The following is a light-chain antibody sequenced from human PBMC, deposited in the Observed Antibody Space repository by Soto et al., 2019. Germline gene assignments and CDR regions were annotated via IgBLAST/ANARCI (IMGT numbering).Light chain of an antibody. V-gene: IGKV4-1*01. Sequence: DIVMTQSPDSLAVSLGERATINCESSQSLLANCNNKNCLAWYQHKPGQPPKMLILWASTRESGVPDRFSGSGSGTDFTLTISSLQAEDAAVYYCQHFFSPPFPFGQGTKLEIK. J-gene: IGKJ2*01. CDR2: WAS. CDR3: QHFFSPPFP. CDR1: QSLLANCNNKNC.